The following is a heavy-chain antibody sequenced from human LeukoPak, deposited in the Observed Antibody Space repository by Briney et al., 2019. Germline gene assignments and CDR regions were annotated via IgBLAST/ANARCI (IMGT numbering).Heavy chain of an antibody. V-gene: IGHV4-61*09. CDR1: GGSVNTGGYS. CDR2: IYTNGST. CDR3: AKGGRWLLGSLYFDY. D-gene: IGHD5-12*01. J-gene: IGHJ4*02. Sequence: PSETLSLTCSVSGGSVNTGGYSWTWIRQPAGKGLEWVGHIYTNGSTNYNPSLKSRIALALDTSKNQVSLKLTSVTAADTAVYYCAKGGRWLLGSLYFDYWGQGALVTVSS.